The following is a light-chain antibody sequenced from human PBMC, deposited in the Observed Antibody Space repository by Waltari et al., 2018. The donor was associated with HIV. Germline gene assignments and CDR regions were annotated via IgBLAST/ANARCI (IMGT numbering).Light chain of an antibody. Sequence: QSVLTQPPSASGTPGQRVTISCSGDSPISGRNFGNGYQQLPGTAPKLLIYRSYQRPSGVPDRFSGSKSGSSASLAISGLRSEDEAVYYCAAWDDNLRGVFGGGTKLTVL. J-gene: IGLJ2*01. CDR2: RSY. V-gene: IGLV1-47*01. CDR1: SPISGRNF. CDR3: AAWDDNLRGV.